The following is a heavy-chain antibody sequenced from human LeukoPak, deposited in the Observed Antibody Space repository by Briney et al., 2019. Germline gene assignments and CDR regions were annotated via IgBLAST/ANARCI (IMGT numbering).Heavy chain of an antibody. CDR1: GGSISSGSYY. CDR2: IYTSGST. V-gene: IGHV4-61*02. CDR3: ATEISMIVEVP. D-gene: IGHD3-22*01. J-gene: IGHJ4*01. Sequence: KASETLSLTCTVSGGSISSGSYYWSWIRQPAGKGLEWIGRIYTSGSTNYNPSLKSRVTISVDTSKNQFSLKLTSVTAADTAIYYCATEISMIVEVPGGPGTVVTVSS.